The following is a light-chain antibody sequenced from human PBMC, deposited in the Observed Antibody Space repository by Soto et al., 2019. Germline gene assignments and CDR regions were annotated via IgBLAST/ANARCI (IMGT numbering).Light chain of an antibody. CDR2: GAY. Sequence: EIVLTQSPGTLSLSPGERATLSCRASQSVSNNYLAWYQQKPGQAPRLHIYGAYNRATGIPDRFSGSGSGTDFTLTISSLEPEDSAVYYCQQRHMWPITFGQGTRLEIK. V-gene: IGKV3D-20*02. CDR3: QQRHMWPIT. CDR1: QSVSNNY. J-gene: IGKJ5*01.